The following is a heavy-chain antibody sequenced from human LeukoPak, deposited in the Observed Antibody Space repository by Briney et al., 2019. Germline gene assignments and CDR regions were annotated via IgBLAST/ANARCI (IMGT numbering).Heavy chain of an antibody. J-gene: IGHJ3*02. V-gene: IGHV3-23*01. CDR3: AKDKGYYYDSSGHDAFDI. CDR2: ISGSGGST. CDR1: GFTFSSYA. Sequence: GGSLRLSCAASGFTFSSYAMGWVRQAPGKGLEWVSAISGSGGSTYYAESVEGRFTISRDNSQNTLYLQMNSLRAEDTAVYYCAKDKGYYYDSSGHDAFDIWGQGTMVTVSS. D-gene: IGHD3-22*01.